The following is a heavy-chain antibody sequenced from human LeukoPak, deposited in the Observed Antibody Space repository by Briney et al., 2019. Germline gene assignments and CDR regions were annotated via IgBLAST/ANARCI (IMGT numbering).Heavy chain of an antibody. CDR1: GFTFSSHW. Sequence: GGSLRLSCAASGFTFSSHWMSWVRQAPGKGLEWVANIKQDGSEKNYVDSVKGRFTISRDNAKNSLYLQMNSLRAEDTAVYYCARDASLWGFGAFDMWGQGTMVTVSS. CDR3: ARDASLWGFGAFDM. CDR2: IKQDGSEK. J-gene: IGHJ3*02. D-gene: IGHD5-18*01. V-gene: IGHV3-7*01.